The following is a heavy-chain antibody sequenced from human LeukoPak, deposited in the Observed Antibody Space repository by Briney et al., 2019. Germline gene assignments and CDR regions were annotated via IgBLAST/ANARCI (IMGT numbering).Heavy chain of an antibody. CDR1: GGSFSGYY. CDR3: ASFTPTDY. CDR2: INHSGST. J-gene: IGHJ4*02. Sequence: PETLSLTCAVYGGSFSGYYWSWIRQPPGKGLEWIGEINHSGSTNYNPSLKSRVTISVDTSKNQFSLKLSSVTAADTAVYYCASFTPTDYWGQGTLVTVSS. V-gene: IGHV4-34*01.